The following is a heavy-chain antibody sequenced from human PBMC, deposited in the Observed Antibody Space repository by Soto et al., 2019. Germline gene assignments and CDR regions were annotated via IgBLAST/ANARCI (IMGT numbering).Heavy chain of an antibody. J-gene: IGHJ6*03. Sequence: GGSLRLSCAASGFTFSSYGMHWVRQAPGKGLEWVAVIWYDGSNKYYADSVKGRFTISRDNSKNTLYLQMNSLRAEDTAVYYCARGRGLRSHYYYYMDVWGKGTTVTVSS. V-gene: IGHV3-33*01. CDR2: IWYDGSNK. CDR3: ARGRGLRSHYYYYMDV. D-gene: IGHD5-12*01. CDR1: GFTFSSYG.